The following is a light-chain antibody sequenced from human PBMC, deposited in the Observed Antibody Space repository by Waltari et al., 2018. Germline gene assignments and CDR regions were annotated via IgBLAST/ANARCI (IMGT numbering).Light chain of an antibody. CDR1: NSGRET. CDR2: DDT. Sequence: SFVLTQPPSMSVAPGKTARIPCGGTNSGRETVPWYQQKPGQAPVLVIHDDTDRPSGIPERFTGSNSGNTATLTINRVEAGDEADYYCQVWDSSSDHVIFGGGTMLTVL. J-gene: IGLJ2*01. V-gene: IGLV3-21*03. CDR3: QVWDSSSDHVI.